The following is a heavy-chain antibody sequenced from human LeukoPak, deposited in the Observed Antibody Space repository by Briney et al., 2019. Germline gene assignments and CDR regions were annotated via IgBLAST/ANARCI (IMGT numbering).Heavy chain of an antibody. CDR3: ASCENRTGPQAPYYFDY. Sequence: PSETLSLTCAVYGGSFSGYYWSWIRQPPGKGLEWIGEINHSGSTNYNPSLKSRVTISVDTSKNQFSLKLSSVTAADTAVYYCASCENRTGPQAPYYFDYWGQGTLVTVSS. D-gene: IGHD1-14*01. J-gene: IGHJ4*02. V-gene: IGHV4-34*01. CDR1: GGSFSGYY. CDR2: INHSGST.